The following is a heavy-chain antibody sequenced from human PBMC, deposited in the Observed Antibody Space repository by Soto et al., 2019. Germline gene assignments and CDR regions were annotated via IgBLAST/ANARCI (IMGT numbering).Heavy chain of an antibody. Sequence: GGSLRLSCAASGFTVSSNYMSWVRQAPGKGLEWVSVIYSGGSTYYADSVKGRFTISRDNSKNTLYLQMNSLRAEDTAVYYCARGPEYNWNYGDAFDIWGQGTMVTVSS. J-gene: IGHJ3*02. D-gene: IGHD1-7*01. CDR1: GFTVSSNY. V-gene: IGHV3-53*01. CDR2: IYSGGST. CDR3: ARGPEYNWNYGDAFDI.